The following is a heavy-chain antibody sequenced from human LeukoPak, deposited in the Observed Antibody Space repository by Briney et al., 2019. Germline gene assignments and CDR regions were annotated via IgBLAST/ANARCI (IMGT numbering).Heavy chain of an antibody. D-gene: IGHD3-9*01. CDR2: ITSSGTI. CDR3: AGYDILTGSGGDAFDI. J-gene: IGHJ3*02. Sequence: PGGSLRLSCAASVFTFSIYEMNWVRQAPGKGREWVSYITSSGTIYYADSVKGRFTISRDNAQNSLYLKMNSLRAEDTAVYYCAGYDILTGSGGDAFDIWGQGTMVTVSS. CDR1: VFTFSIYE. V-gene: IGHV3-48*03.